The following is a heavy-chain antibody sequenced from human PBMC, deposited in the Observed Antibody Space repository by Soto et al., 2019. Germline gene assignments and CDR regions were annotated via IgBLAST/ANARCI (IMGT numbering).Heavy chain of an antibody. D-gene: IGHD2-2*01. J-gene: IGHJ4*02. V-gene: IGHV4-39*01. CDR1: GGSISSSSYY. CDR3: ASFFVVVPAARNLYYFDC. CDR2: IYYSGST. Sequence: PSETLSLTCTVSGGSISSSSYYWGWIRQPPGKGLEWIGSIYYSGSTYYNPSLKSRVTISVDTSKNQFSLKLSSVTAADTAVYYCASFFVVVPAARNLYYFDCWGQGTLVTVSS.